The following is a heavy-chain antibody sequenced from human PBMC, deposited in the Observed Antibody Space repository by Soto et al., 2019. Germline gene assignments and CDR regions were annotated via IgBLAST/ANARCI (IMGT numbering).Heavy chain of an antibody. CDR2: IWYDGSNK. CDR1: GFTFSSYG. J-gene: IGHJ6*03. Sequence: GGSLRLSCAASGFTFSSYGMHWVRQAPGKGLEWVAVIWYDGSNKYYADSVKGRFTISRDNSKNTLYLQMNSLRAEDTAVYYCARASKPSGLRYFDWPSLHYYYYYYMDVWGKGTTVTVSS. V-gene: IGHV3-33*01. D-gene: IGHD3-9*01. CDR3: ARASKPSGLRYFDWPSLHYYYYYYMDV.